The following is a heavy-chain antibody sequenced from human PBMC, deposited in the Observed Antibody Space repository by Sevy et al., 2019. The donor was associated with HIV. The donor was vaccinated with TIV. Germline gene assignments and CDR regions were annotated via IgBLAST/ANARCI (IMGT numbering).Heavy chain of an antibody. D-gene: IGHD3-10*01. J-gene: IGHJ3*02. V-gene: IGHV4-34*01. Sequence: SETLSLTCGVFGGSFSGHYWSWLRQTPEKGLEWIGEINHGEITDYNPSLESRVTMSVDTSKNQFSLKLKSVTAADTAVYYCARRRYFYASGWKDVLDIWGQGPLVTVSS. CDR1: GGSFSGHY. CDR3: ARRRYFYASGWKDVLDI. CDR2: INHGEIT.